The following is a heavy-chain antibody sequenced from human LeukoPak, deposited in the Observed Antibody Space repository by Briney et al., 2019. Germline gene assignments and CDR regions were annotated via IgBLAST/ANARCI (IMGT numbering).Heavy chain of an antibody. D-gene: IGHD6-13*01. Sequence: GGSLRLSCAASGLTFSSYGMHWVRQAPGKGLEWVAFIRYDGSNKYYADSVKGRFTISRDNSKNTLYLQMNSLRAEDTAVYYCAREKIAAAGTEVFDYWGQGTLVTVSS. J-gene: IGHJ4*02. CDR2: IRYDGSNK. V-gene: IGHV3-30*02. CDR3: AREKIAAAGTEVFDY. CDR1: GLTFSSYG.